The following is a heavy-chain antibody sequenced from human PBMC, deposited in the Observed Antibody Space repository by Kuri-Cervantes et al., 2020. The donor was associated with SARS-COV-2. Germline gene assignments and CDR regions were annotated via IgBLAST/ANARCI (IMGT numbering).Heavy chain of an antibody. CDR1: GFTFSSYS. D-gene: IGHD2-21*01. Sequence: GESLKISCAASGFTFSSYSMNWVRQAPGKAPQWVSSISGSGSYIYYADSVKGRFTISRDSAKNSLYLQMNSLRGEDTAVYYCARVAGQGPIYYYYMDVWGKGTTVTVSS. V-gene: IGHV3-21*01. CDR3: ARVAGQGPIYYYYMDV. J-gene: IGHJ6*03. CDR2: ISGSGSYI.